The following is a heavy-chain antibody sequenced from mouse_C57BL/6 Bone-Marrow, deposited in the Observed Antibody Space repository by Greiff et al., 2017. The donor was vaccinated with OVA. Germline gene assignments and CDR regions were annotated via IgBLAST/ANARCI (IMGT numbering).Heavy chain of an antibody. J-gene: IGHJ2*01. D-gene: IGHD2-1*01. CDR3: NYYGNYFDY. CDR1: GFNIKDDY. V-gene: IGHV14-4*01. Sequence: EVMLVESGAELVRPGASVKLSCTASGFNIKDDYMHWVKQRPEQGLEWIGWIDPENGDTEYASKFQGKATITADTSSNTAYLQLSSLTSEDTAVYYCNYYGNYFDYWGQGTTLTVSS. CDR2: IDPENGDT.